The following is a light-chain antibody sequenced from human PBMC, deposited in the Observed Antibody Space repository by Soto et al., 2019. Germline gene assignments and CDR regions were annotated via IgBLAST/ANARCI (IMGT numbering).Light chain of an antibody. CDR3: LLSYSGARPVV. CDR2: DTS. V-gene: IGLV7-46*01. Sequence: QAVVTQEPPLTVSPGGTVTLTCGSSTGAVTSGHYPYWFQQKPGQAPRTLIYDTSNKHSWTPARFSGSLLGGKAALTLSGAQPEDEAEYYCLLSYSGARPVVFGGGTKLTVL. CDR1: TGAVTSGHY. J-gene: IGLJ2*01.